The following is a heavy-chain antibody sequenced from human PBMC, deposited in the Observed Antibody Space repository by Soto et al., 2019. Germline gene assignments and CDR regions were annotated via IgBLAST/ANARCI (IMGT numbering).Heavy chain of an antibody. Sequence: GSLRLSCAASGFTLSSYTMNWVRQAPGEGLEWVSSISSSSSYIYYADSVKGRFTISTDNAKNSLYLQMNSLRAEDTAVYYCVRAGSSSFDYWGQGTQVTVSS. D-gene: IGHD2-2*01. J-gene: IGHJ4*02. CDR3: VRAGSSSFDY. V-gene: IGHV3-21*01. CDR2: ISSSSSYI. CDR1: GFTLSSYT.